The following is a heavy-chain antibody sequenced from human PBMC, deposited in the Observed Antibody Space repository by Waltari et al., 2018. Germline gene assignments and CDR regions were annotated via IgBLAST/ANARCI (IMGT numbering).Heavy chain of an antibody. Sequence: QVQLVQSGAAVKKPGASVKVSCRASGYTFTAYHMHWVRQAPGQGLEWVGRINPNTGGTTDAQKFGGRVTMTRDTAISTAYMELHSLTTEDTAVYFCASNRDMLTWGQGTMVIVSS. D-gene: IGHD3-16*01. J-gene: IGHJ3*01. CDR3: ASNRDMLT. V-gene: IGHV1-2*06. CDR2: INPNTGGT. CDR1: GYTFTAYH.